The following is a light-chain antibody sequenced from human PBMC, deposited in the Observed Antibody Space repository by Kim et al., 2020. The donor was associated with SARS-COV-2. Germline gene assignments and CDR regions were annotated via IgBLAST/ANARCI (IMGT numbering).Light chain of an antibody. CDR1: QSVLYSSNNKNY. V-gene: IGKV4-1*01. J-gene: IGKJ2*01. Sequence: DIVMTQSPDSLTLSLGEGATINCKSSQSVLYSSNNKNYLAWYQQKPGQPPKLLIYWASTRESGVPDRFSGSGSGTDFTLTISSLQTEDVAVYFCHQYFSFPDTFGQGTKLEI. CDR3: HQYFSFPDT. CDR2: WAS.